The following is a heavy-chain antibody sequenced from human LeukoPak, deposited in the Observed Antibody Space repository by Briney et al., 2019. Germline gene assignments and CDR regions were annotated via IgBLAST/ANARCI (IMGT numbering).Heavy chain of an antibody. D-gene: IGHD5-18*01. CDR1: GFTFSSYL. CDR3: ARVLWGYSYGGPFDY. Sequence: PGGSLRLSCAASGFTFSSYLMHWVRQAPGKGLVWVSRINSDGSTTGSADSVKGRFTISRDNAKNTLYLQMNSLRAEDTAVYYCARVLWGYSYGGPFDYWGQGTLVTVSS. V-gene: IGHV3-74*01. CDR2: INSDGSTT. J-gene: IGHJ4*02.